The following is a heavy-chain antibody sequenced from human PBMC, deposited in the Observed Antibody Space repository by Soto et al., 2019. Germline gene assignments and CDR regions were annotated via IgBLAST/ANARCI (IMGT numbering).Heavy chain of an antibody. CDR1: GGTFSSYA. CDR3: AREGVEMATPGRVYYFDY. V-gene: IGHV1-69*01. CDR2: IIPIFGTA. Sequence: QVQLVQSGAEVKKPGSSVKVSCKASGGTFSSYAISWVRQAPGQGLEWMGGIIPIFGTANYAQKFQGRVTITADASTSTAYMELSSLRSEDTAVYYCAREGVEMATPGRVYYFDYWGQGTLVTVSS. J-gene: IGHJ4*02. D-gene: IGHD5-12*01.